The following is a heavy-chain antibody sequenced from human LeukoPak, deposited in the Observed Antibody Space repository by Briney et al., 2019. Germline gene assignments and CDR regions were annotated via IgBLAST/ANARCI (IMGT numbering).Heavy chain of an antibody. J-gene: IGHJ4*02. V-gene: IGHV4-61*02. CDR3: ARSPILTGSFDY. CDR1: GDSISSGSYY. Sequence: PSETLSLTCTVSGDSISSGSYYWNWIRQPAGKGLEWIGRVYMNRNINYNPSLKSRVTISVDTSKNQFSLKLSSVTAADTAVYYCARSPILTGSFDYWGQGTLVTVSS. D-gene: IGHD3-9*01. CDR2: VYMNRNI.